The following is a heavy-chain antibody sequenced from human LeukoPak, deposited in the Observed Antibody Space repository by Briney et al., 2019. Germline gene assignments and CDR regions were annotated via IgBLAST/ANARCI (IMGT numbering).Heavy chain of an antibody. CDR3: ARAGSSRRYYFDY. J-gene: IGHJ4*02. V-gene: IGHV3-48*03. CDR1: GFTFSSYE. Sequence: PGGFLRLSCAASGFTFSSYEMNWVRQAPGKGLEWVSYISASGATIYSADSVKGRFTISRDNAKNSLYLRLTSLRAEDTAVYYCARAGSSRRYYFDYWGQGTVVTVSS. D-gene: IGHD1-26*01. CDR2: ISASGATI.